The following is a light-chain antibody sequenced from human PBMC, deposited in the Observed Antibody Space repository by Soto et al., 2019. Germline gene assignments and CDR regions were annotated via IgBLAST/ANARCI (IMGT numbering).Light chain of an antibody. CDR2: DAS. Sequence: EIVLTQSPAILSVSPGERATLSCRASQSISRSLAWYQQKPGQAPRLLISDASTRATGIPARFSGSGSGTEFTLTISSLQSEDFAVYYCQQRSNWLFGPGTKVDIK. CDR1: QSISRS. CDR3: QQRSNWL. J-gene: IGKJ3*01. V-gene: IGKV3-15*01.